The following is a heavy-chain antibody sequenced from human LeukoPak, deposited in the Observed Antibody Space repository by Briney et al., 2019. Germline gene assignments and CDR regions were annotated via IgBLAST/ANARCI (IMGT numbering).Heavy chain of an antibody. V-gene: IGHV3-21*04. J-gene: IGHJ4*02. CDR2: ISSSSSYI. CDR1: GFTFSSYS. CDR3: AGAYGYNYFHY. D-gene: IGHD5-12*01. Sequence: GGSLRLSCAASGFTFSSYSMNWVRQAPGKGLEWVSSISSSSSYIYYADSVRGRFTISRDNSENTLYLQMNSLRAEDTALYYCAGAYGYNYFHYWGQGTLVTVSS.